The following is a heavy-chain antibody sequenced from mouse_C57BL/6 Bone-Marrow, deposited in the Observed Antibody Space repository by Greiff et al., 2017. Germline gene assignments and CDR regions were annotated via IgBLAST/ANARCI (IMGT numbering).Heavy chain of an antibody. CDR2: IDPSDSYT. V-gene: IGHV1-50*01. D-gene: IGHD1-1*01. CDR1: GYTFTSYW. Sequence: QVQLQQPGAELVKPGASVKLSCKASGYTFTSYWMQWVKQRPGQGLEWIGEIDPSDSYTNYNQKFKGKATLTVDTSSSTAYMQLSSLTSEDSAVXYCARDGSSFWYFDVWGTGTTVTVSS. CDR3: ARDGSSFWYFDV. J-gene: IGHJ1*03.